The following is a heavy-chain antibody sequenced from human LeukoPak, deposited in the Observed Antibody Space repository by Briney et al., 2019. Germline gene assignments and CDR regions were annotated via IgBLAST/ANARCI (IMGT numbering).Heavy chain of an antibody. Sequence: GGSLRLSCTASGFTFSSYGMHWVRQAPGKGLEWVAVIWYDGSNKYYADSVKGRFTISRDNSKNTLYLQMNSLRAEDTAVYYCAKSPYSSGWGVDYWGQGTLVTVSS. V-gene: IGHV3-33*06. J-gene: IGHJ4*02. D-gene: IGHD6-19*01. CDR2: IWYDGSNK. CDR3: AKSPYSSGWGVDY. CDR1: GFTFSSYG.